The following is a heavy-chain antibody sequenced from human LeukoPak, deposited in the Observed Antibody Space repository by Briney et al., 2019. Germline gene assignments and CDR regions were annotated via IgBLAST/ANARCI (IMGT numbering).Heavy chain of an antibody. V-gene: IGHV3-74*01. CDR3: AKDLTWNTADY. J-gene: IGHJ4*02. Sequence: GRSLRLSCVAYGFTFSNSWMHWFSQVPGKWMVWVSRINTDGRTTGQTDSVRGRLTISRDTATNTLYLQMNGLRAEDTAIYYCAKDLTWNTADYWGQGTLVTVSS. CDR1: GFTFSNSW. CDR2: INTDGRTT. D-gene: IGHD1/OR15-1a*01.